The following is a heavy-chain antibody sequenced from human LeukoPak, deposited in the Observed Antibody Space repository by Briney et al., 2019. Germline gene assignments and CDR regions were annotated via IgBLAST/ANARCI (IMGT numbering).Heavy chain of an antibody. D-gene: IGHD4-17*01. CDR2: ISSKGDSI. V-gene: IGHV3-64*01. CDR1: GFPLRTYH. Sequence: GGSLRLFCGACGFPLRTYHMVGVRQAPGRGVEYVSAISSKGDSIQYGHSVQERFTIYRENSKYTVSLQMGSLRTEDMAVYYCTREGAVSEYGDFLPFDYWGLGTPVTASS. CDR3: TREGAVSEYGDFLPFDY. J-gene: IGHJ4*03.